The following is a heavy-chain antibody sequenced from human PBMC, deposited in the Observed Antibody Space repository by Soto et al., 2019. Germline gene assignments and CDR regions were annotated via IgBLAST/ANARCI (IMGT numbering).Heavy chain of an antibody. D-gene: IGHD3-10*01. CDR3: ARKAKYYYGSGSLYYFDY. CDR1: GGSVRGYY. Sequence: KHSETLDISCTVSGGSVRGYYGSWIRQHPGKGLEWIGEINHSGSTNYNPSLKSRVTISIDTSKNQFSLKLSSVTAADTAVYYCARKAKYYYGSGSLYYFDYWGQGTLVTVSS. V-gene: IGHV4-34*01. CDR2: INHSGST. J-gene: IGHJ4*02.